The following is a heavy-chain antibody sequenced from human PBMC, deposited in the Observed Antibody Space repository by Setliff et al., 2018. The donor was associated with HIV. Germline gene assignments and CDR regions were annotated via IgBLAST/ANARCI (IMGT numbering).Heavy chain of an antibody. Sequence: SETLSLTCAVYGGSLSGYYWSWVRQSLGRGMEWIGEINQSGNTNFNPSLKSSLIISVDTSKSQFSLKLTSVTAADTALYYCAREGGQGYSGSGSFYHRNFDLWGRGTLVTVSS. CDR2: INQSGNT. CDR3: AREGGQGYSGSGSFYHRNFDL. CDR1: GGSLSGYY. D-gene: IGHD3-10*01. V-gene: IGHV4-34*01. J-gene: IGHJ2*01.